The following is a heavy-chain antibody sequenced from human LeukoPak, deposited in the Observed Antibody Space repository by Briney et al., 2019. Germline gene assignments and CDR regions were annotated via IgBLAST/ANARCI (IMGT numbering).Heavy chain of an antibody. CDR3: ARGDSSGYFFDY. J-gene: IGHJ4*02. V-gene: IGHV4-39*01. CDR1: GGSISSSYF. Sequence: SETLSLTCTVSGGSISSSYFWGWVRQPRGRGLEWIGSIYYSGSAYYNPSLKSRVIISLDTSKNQFSLKLSSVTAADTAVYYCARGDSSGYFFDYWGQGTLVTVSS. D-gene: IGHD3-22*01. CDR2: IYYSGSA.